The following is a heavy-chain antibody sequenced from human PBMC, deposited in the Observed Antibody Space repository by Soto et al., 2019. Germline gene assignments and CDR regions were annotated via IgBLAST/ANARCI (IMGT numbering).Heavy chain of an antibody. Sequence: PGGSLRLSCAASGLTFNLYNMNWVRQAPGKGLEWVSSISSSNAYIYYADSVRGRFTISRENDKKSVELQMNSLRVEDTAVYYCVSPATHGRKYYFQWWGHGTLLTVSS. V-gene: IGHV3-21*01. J-gene: IGHJ4*01. CDR1: GLTFNLYN. CDR2: ISSSNAYI. CDR3: VSPATHGRKYYFQW.